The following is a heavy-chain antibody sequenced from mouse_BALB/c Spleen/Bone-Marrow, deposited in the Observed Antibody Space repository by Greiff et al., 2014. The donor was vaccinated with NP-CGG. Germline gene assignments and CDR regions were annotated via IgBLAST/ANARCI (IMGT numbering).Heavy chain of an antibody. CDR2: INPYNGDP. Sequence: VQLQQSGPELVKPGASVKISCKASGYSFTGYFMNWMKQSHGKSLEWIGRINPYNGDPFYNQKFKGKATLTVDKSSSTAHMELQSLTSEDSAVYYCGRGNYDYDSWFGYWGQGTLVTVSA. D-gene: IGHD2-4*01. J-gene: IGHJ3*01. V-gene: IGHV1-37*01. CDR1: GYSFTGYF. CDR3: GRGNYDYDSWFGY.